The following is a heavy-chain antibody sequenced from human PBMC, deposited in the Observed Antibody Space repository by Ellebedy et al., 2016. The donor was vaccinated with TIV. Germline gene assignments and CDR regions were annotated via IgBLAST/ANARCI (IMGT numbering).Heavy chain of an antibody. J-gene: IGHJ3*02. CDR2: IYGSAGRT. Sequence: GESLKISCAASGFTFSGYAMSWVRQAPGKGLEWVSGIYGSAGRTFYADSVKGRFTISRDNSKNTVSLQMDSLRVEDTAIYYCAKDQVGGDGRWVFDIWGQGTMVTVSS. CDR3: AKDQVGGDGRWVFDI. D-gene: IGHD3-16*01. V-gene: IGHV3-23*01. CDR1: GFTFSGYA.